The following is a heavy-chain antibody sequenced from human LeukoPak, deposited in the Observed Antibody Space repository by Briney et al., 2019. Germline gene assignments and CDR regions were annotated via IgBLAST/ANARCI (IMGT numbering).Heavy chain of an antibody. J-gene: IGHJ6*03. CDR2: ISSRSSYI. CDR3: ARDAHRLVPEGYYYYMDV. Sequence: GGSLRLSCAGSGFTFSRYNMIWLRQAPGKGLERVSSISSRSSYIFYADSVKGRFTISRDNAKNSLYLQMNSLGAEDTAVYYCARDAHRLVPEGYYYYMDVWGKGTTVTVSS. CDR1: GFTFSRYN. D-gene: IGHD6-19*01. V-gene: IGHV3-21*01.